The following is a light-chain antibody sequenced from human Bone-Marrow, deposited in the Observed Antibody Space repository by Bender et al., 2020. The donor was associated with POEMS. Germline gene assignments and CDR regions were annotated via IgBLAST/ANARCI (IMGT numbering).Light chain of an antibody. CDR3: QTYDTSLSVV. J-gene: IGLJ2*01. CDR1: SSNIGNHG. V-gene: IGLV1-40*01. CDR2: GNN. Sequence: QSVVTQPPSLSEAPRQRVTISCSGSSSNIGNHGVNWYQQLPGTGPKLPIFGNNNRPSGVPDRFSASKSGTSASLAISGLQAEDEADYYCQTYDTSLSVVFGGATKLTVL.